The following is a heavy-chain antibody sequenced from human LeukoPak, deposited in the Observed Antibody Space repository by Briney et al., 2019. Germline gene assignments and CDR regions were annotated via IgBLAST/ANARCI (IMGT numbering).Heavy chain of an antibody. D-gene: IGHD3-10*01. CDR3: AKTALLWFVELLWRPKDDYGMDV. CDR1: GFTFSSYA. V-gene: IGHV3-23*01. J-gene: IGHJ6*02. CDR2: ISGSGDNT. Sequence: QTGGSLRLSCAASGFTFSSYAMSWVRQAPGKGLEWVSAISGSGDNTYYADSVKGRFTISRDNSKNTLYLQMNSLRAEDTAVYYCAKTALLWFVELLWRPKDDYGMDVWGQGTTVTVSS.